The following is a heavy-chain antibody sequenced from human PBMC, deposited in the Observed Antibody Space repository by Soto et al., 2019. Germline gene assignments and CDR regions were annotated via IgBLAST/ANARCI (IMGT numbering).Heavy chain of an antibody. CDR1: GFTFSSYS. CDR3: ARDASYYDSSGYHPPNFDY. V-gene: IGHV3-21*01. J-gene: IGHJ4*02. CDR2: ISSSSSYI. Sequence: GGSLRLSCAASGFTFSSYSMHWVRQAPGKGLELVSSISSSSSYIYYADSVKGRFTISRDNAKNSLYLQMNSLRAEDTAVYYCARDASYYDSSGYHPPNFDYWGQGTLVTVSS. D-gene: IGHD3-22*01.